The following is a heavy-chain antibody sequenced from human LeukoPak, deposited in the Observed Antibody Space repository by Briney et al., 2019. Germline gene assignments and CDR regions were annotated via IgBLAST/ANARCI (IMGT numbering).Heavy chain of an antibody. CDR1: GGSISSYY. D-gene: IGHD4-17*01. J-gene: IGHJ6*03. CDR2: IYYSGST. Sequence: SETQSLTCTVSGGSISSYYWSWIRQPPGKGLEWIGYIYYSGSTNYNPSLKSRVTISVDTSKNQFSLKLSSVTAADTAVYYCARAQSTVTTVVGHQVYMDAWGKGTTVTVSS. V-gene: IGHV4-59*01. CDR3: ARAQSTVTTVVGHQVYMDA.